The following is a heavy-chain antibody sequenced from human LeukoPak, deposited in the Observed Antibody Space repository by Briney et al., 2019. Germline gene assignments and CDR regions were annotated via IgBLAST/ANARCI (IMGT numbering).Heavy chain of an antibody. CDR1: GGSISSYY. D-gene: IGHD1-1*01. J-gene: IGHJ4*02. V-gene: IGHV4-59*01. CDR2: IYHSGST. Sequence: SETLSLTCTVSGGSISSYYWSWVRQPPGKGLEWIGEIYHSGSTNYNPSLKSRVTISVDTSKNQFSLKLSSVTAADTAVYYCAERRRGYFDYWGQGTLVTVSS. CDR3: AERRRGYFDY.